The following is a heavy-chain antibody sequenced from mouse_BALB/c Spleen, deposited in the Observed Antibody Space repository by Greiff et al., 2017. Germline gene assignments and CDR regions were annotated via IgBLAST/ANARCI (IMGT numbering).Heavy chain of an antibody. CDR1: GFNIKDTY. D-gene: IGHD2-3*01. CDR3: ADGGLIDY. Sequence: VHVKQSGAELVKPGASVKLSCTASGFNIKDTYMHWVKQRPEQGLEWIGRIDPANGNTKYDPKFQGKATITADTSSNTAYLQLSSLTSEDTAVYYCADGGLIDYWGQGTTLTVSS. CDR2: IDPANGNT. J-gene: IGHJ2*01. V-gene: IGHV14-3*02.